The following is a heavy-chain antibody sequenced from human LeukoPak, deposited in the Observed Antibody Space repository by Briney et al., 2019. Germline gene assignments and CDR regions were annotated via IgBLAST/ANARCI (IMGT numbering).Heavy chain of an antibody. CDR2: ISGSGGST. J-gene: IGHJ4*02. CDR1: GFRFSNYG. D-gene: IGHD3-10*01. CDR3: AKNTVGGVIMSSSFDY. V-gene: IGHV3-23*01. Sequence: WGSLRLSCAASGFRFSNYGMSWVRQAPGKGLEWVSAISGSGGSTYYADSVKGRFSISRDNSKNTLYMQMNSLRAEDTAVYYCAKNTVGGVIMSSSFDYWGQGTLVTVSS.